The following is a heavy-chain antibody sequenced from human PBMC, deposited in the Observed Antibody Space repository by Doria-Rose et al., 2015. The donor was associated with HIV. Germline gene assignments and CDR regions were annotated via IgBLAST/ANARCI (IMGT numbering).Heavy chain of an antibody. J-gene: IGHJ4*02. CDR2: IFSDDER. D-gene: IGHD6-13*01. CDR3: ARIKSSRWYHKYYFDF. Sequence: QITLKESGPVLVKPTETLTLTCTVSGVSLSSPGMGVSWIRQPPGKALEWLANIFSDDERSYKTSLKSRHTISRGTSKSQVVLTMIDMDPVDTATYYCARIKSSRWYHKYYFDFWGQGTLVIVSA. V-gene: IGHV2-26*01. CDR1: GVSLSSPGMG.